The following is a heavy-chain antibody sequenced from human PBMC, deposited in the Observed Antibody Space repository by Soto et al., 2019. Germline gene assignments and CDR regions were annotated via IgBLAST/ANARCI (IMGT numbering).Heavy chain of an antibody. CDR2: IYWNDDN. J-gene: IGHJ4*02. V-gene: IGHV2-5*01. D-gene: IGHD6-19*01. CDR1: GFSLSSPAVG. CDR3: AHGSGWLSDY. Sequence: QITLKESGPPLVKPTQTLTLTCTFSGFSLSSPAVGVNWIRQPPGKALEWLALIYWNDDNHYSPSLKNRLTITKDTSKNQVVLTMTNMDPVDTATYYCAHGSGWLSDYWGQGTLVTVSS.